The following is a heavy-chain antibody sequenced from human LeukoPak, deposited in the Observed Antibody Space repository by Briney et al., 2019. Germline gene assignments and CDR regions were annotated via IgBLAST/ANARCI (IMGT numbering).Heavy chain of an antibody. J-gene: IGHJ5*02. CDR1: GFTFSSYA. CDR2: ISGSGGST. CDR3: AKDRLYSSSWFRFDP. D-gene: IGHD6-13*01. Sequence: PGGSLRLSCAASGFTFSSYAMSLVRQAPGKGLEWVSAISGSGGSTYYADSVKGRFTISRDNSKNTLYLQMNSLRAEDTAVYYCAKDRLYSSSWFRFDPWGQGTLVTVSS. V-gene: IGHV3-23*01.